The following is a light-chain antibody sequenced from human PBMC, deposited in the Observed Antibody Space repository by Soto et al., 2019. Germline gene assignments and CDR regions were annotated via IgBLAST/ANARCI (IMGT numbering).Light chain of an antibody. CDR2: ATS. CDR3: QQSFSTLYT. V-gene: IGKV1-39*01. J-gene: IGKJ2*01. Sequence: DIQMTQSPSSLSAFVGDGVTITCRASHNISTFLHWYQQKPGEAPRFIIYATSNLQHGVPSRFSGGGSGTDFTLTISSLQPEDFATYYCQQSFSTLYTFGQGTKLEMK. CDR1: HNISTF.